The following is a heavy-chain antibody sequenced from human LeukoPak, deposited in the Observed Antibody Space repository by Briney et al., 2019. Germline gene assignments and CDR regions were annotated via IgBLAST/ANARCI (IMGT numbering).Heavy chain of an antibody. Sequence: PGESLKISCTGSGYSFTNYWIGWVRQMAEKGLEWMWIISPGDSDTRYTPSFDGQVTILADKSISTAYLQWTSLKASDTAMYYCARRGSGWYDYWGQGTLVTVSS. V-gene: IGHV5-51*01. CDR1: GYSFTNYW. CDR3: ARRGSGWYDY. CDR2: ISPGDSDT. D-gene: IGHD6-19*01. J-gene: IGHJ4*02.